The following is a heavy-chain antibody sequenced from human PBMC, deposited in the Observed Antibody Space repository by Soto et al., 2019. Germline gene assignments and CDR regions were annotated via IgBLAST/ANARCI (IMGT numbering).Heavy chain of an antibody. J-gene: IGHJ6*02. CDR2: MYNTGST. Sequence: SETLSPTCTVSGCSLSGYYWSWIRPPPGKGLEWIGYMYNTGSTVYNPSFKSRVTISVDTSKNQFSLKLNSVTAADTAVYYCARDLWGYCGTDCYPLDVWGQGTTVTVS. CDR3: ARDLWGYCGTDCYPLDV. D-gene: IGHD2-21*02. CDR1: GCSLSGYY. V-gene: IGHV4-59*01.